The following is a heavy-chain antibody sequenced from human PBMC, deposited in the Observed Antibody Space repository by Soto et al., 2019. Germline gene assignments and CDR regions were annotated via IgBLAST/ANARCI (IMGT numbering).Heavy chain of an antibody. CDR1: GGSISSGGYS. J-gene: IGHJ4*02. CDR2: IYHSGST. Sequence: QLQLQESGSGLVKPSQTLSLTCAASGGSISSGGYSWSWIRQPPGQGLEWIGYIYHSGSTYYNPSLKRLVTITVDRSKNQFSLKLSSVTAAETAVYYCARAPRAYSSSGFDYWGQGTLVTVSS. D-gene: IGHD6-6*01. CDR3: ARAPRAYSSSGFDY. V-gene: IGHV4-30-2*01.